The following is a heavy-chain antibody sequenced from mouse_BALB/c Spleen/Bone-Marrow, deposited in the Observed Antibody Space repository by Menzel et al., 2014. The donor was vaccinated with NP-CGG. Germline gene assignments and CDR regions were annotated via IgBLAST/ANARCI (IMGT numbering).Heavy chain of an antibody. CDR3: ARIYYYGRDY. J-gene: IGHJ2*01. V-gene: IGHV1-7*01. CDR2: INPSTGYT. D-gene: IGHD1-1*01. Sequence: QVQLQQPGAELAKPGASVKMSCKASGYTFTNYWMHWVKQRPGQGLEWIGYINPSTGYTEYNQKFKDKATLTADKSSSTAYMQLSSPTSEDSAVYYCARIYYYGRDYWGQGTTLTVSS. CDR1: GYTFTNYW.